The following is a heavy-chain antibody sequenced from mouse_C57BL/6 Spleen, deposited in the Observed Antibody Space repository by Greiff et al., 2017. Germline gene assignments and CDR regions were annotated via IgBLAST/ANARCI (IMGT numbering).Heavy chain of an antibody. Sequence: QVQLQQPGTELVKPGASVKLSCKASGYTFTSYWMHWVKQRPGQGLEWIGNINPSNGGSTYNEKFKCKATLTVDKSSSTAYMQLSSLTSEDSAVYYCARLANWDLFAYWGQGTLVTVSA. J-gene: IGHJ3*01. CDR3: ARLANWDLFAY. CDR1: GYTFTSYW. D-gene: IGHD4-1*01. V-gene: IGHV1-53*01. CDR2: INPSNGGS.